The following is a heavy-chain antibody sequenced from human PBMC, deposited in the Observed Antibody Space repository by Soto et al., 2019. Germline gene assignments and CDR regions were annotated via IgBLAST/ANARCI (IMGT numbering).Heavy chain of an antibody. J-gene: IGHJ4*02. CDR1: GGSISSYY. D-gene: IGHD3-3*01. Sequence: QVQLQESGPGLVKPSETLSLTCTVSGGSISSYYWSWIRQSPGKGLEWIGYMYYSGSTNYTPSLKSRVTISIDTSRTQFSLKLSSVTAADTAEYYCARGTFGVVKDWGQGTPVTVSS. CDR2: MYYSGST. CDR3: ARGTFGVVKD. V-gene: IGHV4-59*01.